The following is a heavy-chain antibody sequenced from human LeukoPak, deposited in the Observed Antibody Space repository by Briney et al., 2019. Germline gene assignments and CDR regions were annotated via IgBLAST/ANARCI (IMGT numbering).Heavy chain of an antibody. CDR3: VKAIDSGGYNFERGANY. J-gene: IGHJ4*02. CDR2: VSGNGHHT. Sequence: GGSLRLSCAVSVFTFSTYSMSWVRQASWKGLEWVSTVSGNGHHTYYADSVKGRFIISSDNSKNMVFLQMNSLRVEDTALYYCVKAIDSGGYNFERGANYWGQGTLVTVSS. CDR1: VFTFSTYS. V-gene: IGHV3-23*01. D-gene: IGHD3-22*01.